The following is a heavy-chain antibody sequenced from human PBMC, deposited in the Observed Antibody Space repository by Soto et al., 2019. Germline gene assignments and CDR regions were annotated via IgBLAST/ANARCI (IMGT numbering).Heavy chain of an antibody. CDR3: VKDNFFDLVTRYLAWFGP. J-gene: IGHJ5*02. D-gene: IGHD3-9*01. CDR2: ISGNGVHT. CDR1: GFTFKTYA. Sequence: EEQLVESGGRLVQPGGSLRLSCATSGFTFKTYAMTWVRQAPGKGLEWVSSISGNGVHTYYADSVKGRFTISRDNSKSTLFLQMSRLRAEDTAKYFCVKDNFFDLVTRYLAWFGPWGQGTLVTVSS. V-gene: IGHV3-23*04.